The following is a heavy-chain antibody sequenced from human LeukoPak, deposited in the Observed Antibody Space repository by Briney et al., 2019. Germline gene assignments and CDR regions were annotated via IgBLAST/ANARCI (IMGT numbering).Heavy chain of an antibody. J-gene: IGHJ5*02. CDR2: ISYDGSNK. Sequence: GGSLRLSCAASGFTFSSYAMHWVRQAPGKGLEWVAVISYDGSNKYYADSVKGRFTISRDNSKNTLYLQMNSLRAEDTAVYYCARDYRWGKGRDIPTVIDPWGQGTLVTVSP. CDR1: GFTFSSYA. CDR3: ARDYRWGKGRDIPTVIDP. V-gene: IGHV3-30*04. D-gene: IGHD2-8*02.